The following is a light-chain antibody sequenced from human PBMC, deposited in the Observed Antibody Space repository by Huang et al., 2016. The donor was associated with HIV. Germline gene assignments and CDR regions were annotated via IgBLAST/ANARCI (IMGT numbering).Light chain of an antibody. CDR1: QSLVHSDGNTY. V-gene: IGKV2-30*02. J-gene: IGKJ1*01. CDR2: KVS. CDR3: MQGTHWPPGT. Sequence: DVVMTQSPLSLPVTLGQPASISCRSSQSLVHSDGNTYLNWFQQRPGQSPRRLIYKVSNRDSVVPDRFSGSGSVTDFTLKISRVEAEDVGVYYCMQGTHWPPGTFGQGTKVEIK.